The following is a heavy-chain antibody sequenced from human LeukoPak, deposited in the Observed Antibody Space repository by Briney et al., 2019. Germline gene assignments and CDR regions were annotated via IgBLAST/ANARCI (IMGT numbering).Heavy chain of an antibody. CDR2: IYYSGST. J-gene: IGHJ3*02. Sequence: SETLSLTCTVSGVSISSSSYYWGWIRQPPGKGLEWIGSIYYSGSTPYNPSLKSRVTISVDTSKKQFSLNLSSVTAADTAVYYCARDVGSEGAFDIWGQGTMVTVSS. D-gene: IGHD1-26*01. CDR3: ARDVGSEGAFDI. CDR1: GVSISSSSYY. V-gene: IGHV4-39*07.